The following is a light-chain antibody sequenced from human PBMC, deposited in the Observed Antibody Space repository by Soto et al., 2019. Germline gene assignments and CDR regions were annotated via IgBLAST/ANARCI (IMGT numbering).Light chain of an antibody. V-gene: IGLV2-14*01. CDR1: SEDVGGYNY. Sequence: QSVLTQPASVSGSPGQSITISCSGTSEDVGGYNYVSWYQHHPGKAPKLMIYEVSNRPSGLSNRFSGSKSGNTASLTISGLQAEDEADYYCSSYTSSSTLVFGTGTQLTVL. J-gene: IGLJ1*01. CDR2: EVS. CDR3: SSYTSSSTLV.